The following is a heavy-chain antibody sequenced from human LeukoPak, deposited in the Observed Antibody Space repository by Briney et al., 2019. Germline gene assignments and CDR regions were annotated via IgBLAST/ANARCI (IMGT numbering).Heavy chain of an antibody. CDR1: GFTVSGLF. V-gene: IGHV3-66*01. Sequence: GGSLRLSCAASGFTVSGLFMSWVRQAPGKGLEWVAFLYTGDNTYYADSVKDRFTISRDNSKNTVYLQMNSLRVEDTAVYYCARDGGSGSPLGGHFYYGMDVWGQGTTVTVSS. CDR2: LYTGDNT. J-gene: IGHJ6*02. D-gene: IGHD3-10*01. CDR3: ARDGGSGSPLGGHFYYGMDV.